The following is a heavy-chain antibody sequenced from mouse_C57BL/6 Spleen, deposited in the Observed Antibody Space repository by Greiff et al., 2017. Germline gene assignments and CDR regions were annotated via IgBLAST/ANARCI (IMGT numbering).Heavy chain of an antibody. Sequence: VQLQQSGPELVKPGASVKISCKASGYAFRSSWMNWVKQRPGQGLEWIGRIYPGDGDTNYNGKFKGKATLTADKSSSTAYMQLSSLTSEDSAVYFCARMDGYSFMDYWGQGTSVTVSS. CDR3: ARMDGYSFMDY. D-gene: IGHD2-3*01. CDR1: GYAFRSSW. J-gene: IGHJ4*01. CDR2: IYPGDGDT. V-gene: IGHV1-82*01.